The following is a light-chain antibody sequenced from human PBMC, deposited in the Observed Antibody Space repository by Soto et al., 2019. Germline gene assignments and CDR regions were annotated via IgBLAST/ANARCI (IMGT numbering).Light chain of an antibody. Sequence: DIQMTQFPSTLSASVGDRVTITCRASQRISNRLAWFQQKSGEAPKLLIYKASSLESGVPSRFSGSGSGTEFTLTISSLQPDDFATYYCQQYNTYSWTFGQGNKV. CDR1: QRISNR. CDR2: KAS. J-gene: IGKJ1*01. CDR3: QQYNTYSWT. V-gene: IGKV1-5*03.